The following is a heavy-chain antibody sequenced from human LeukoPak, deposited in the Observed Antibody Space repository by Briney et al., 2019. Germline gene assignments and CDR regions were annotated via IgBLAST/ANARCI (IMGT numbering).Heavy chain of an antibody. Sequence: GGFLRLSCAASGFTFSSYWMSWVRQAPGKGLEWVANIKQDGSEKYYVDSVKGRFTISRDNAKNSLYLQMNSLRAEDTAVYYCARDARGSGSYYNPNFDYWGQGTLVTVSS. CDR1: GFTFSSYW. CDR3: ARDARGSGSYYNPNFDY. V-gene: IGHV3-7*01. J-gene: IGHJ4*02. D-gene: IGHD3-10*01. CDR2: IKQDGSEK.